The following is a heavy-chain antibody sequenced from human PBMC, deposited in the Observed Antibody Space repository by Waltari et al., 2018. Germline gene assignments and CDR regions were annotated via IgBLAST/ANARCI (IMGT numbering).Heavy chain of an antibody. J-gene: IGHJ5*02. V-gene: IGHV4-31*03. CDR2: IYYSGRT. CDR1: GGSISSDGYY. CDR3: ARCITARTLGYWFDP. D-gene: IGHD6-6*01. Sequence: QVKLQESGPGLVKPSQTLSLTCTVPGGSISSDGYYRSWIRQHPGKGLEWIGSIYYSGRTSYNPSLTSRVSISVDTSKNQFSLKLTSVTAADTAMFYCARCITARTLGYWFDPWGQGTLVTVSS.